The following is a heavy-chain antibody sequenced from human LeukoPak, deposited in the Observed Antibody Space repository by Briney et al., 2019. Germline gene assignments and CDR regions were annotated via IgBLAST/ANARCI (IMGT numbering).Heavy chain of an antibody. V-gene: IGHV3-11*04. D-gene: IGHD1-7*01. CDR3: ARDVELELRGFGYFDL. CDR1: GFSFSDYY. J-gene: IGHJ2*01. CDR2: ISSSGSTI. Sequence: GGSLRFSCAASGFSFSDYYMSWIRQAPGKGLDWVSYISSSGSTIYYADSVKGRFTISRDNAKNSLYLQMNSLRAEDTAVYYCARDVELELRGFGYFDLWGRGTLVTVSS.